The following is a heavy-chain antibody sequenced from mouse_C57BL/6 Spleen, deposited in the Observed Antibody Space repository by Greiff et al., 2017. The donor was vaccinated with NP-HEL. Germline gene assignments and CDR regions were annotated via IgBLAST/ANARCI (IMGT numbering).Heavy chain of an antibody. J-gene: IGHJ4*01. CDR1: GYTFTSYW. V-gene: IGHV1-69*01. CDR2: IDPSDSYT. Sequence: QVQLKQSGAELVMPGASVKLSCKASGYTFTSYWMHWVKQRPGQGLEWIGEIDPSDSYTNYNQKFKGKSTLTVDKSSSTAYMQLSSLTSEDSAVYYCARSYYYAMDYWGQGTSVTVSS. CDR3: ARSYYYAMDY.